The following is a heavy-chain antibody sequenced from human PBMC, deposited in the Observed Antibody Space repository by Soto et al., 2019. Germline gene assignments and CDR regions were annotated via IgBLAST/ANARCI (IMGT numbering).Heavy chain of an antibody. CDR1: GFTFSSYS. J-gene: IGHJ4*02. CDR2: ISSSSSYV. V-gene: IGHV3-21*01. Sequence: EVQLVESGGGLVKPGGSLRLSCAASGFTFSSYSMNWVRQAPGKGLEWVSSISSSSSYVYYADSVKGRFTISSDNDKNPLHLQMNSLRAEETDVYYGAREQRQCVYRGTVTPLGSWGQGTLVTVSS. D-gene: IGHD3-10*01. CDR3: AREQRQCVYRGTVTPLGS.